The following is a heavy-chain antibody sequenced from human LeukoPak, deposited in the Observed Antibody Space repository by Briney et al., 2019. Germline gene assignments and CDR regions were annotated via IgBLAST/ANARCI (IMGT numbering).Heavy chain of an antibody. D-gene: IGHD6-19*01. CDR2: IRYDGSNK. V-gene: IGHV3-30*02. J-gene: IGHJ4*02. Sequence: GGSLRLSCAASGFTFSSYGMHWVRQAPGKGLEWVAFIRYDGSNKYYADSVKGRFTISRDNSKNTLYLQMNSLRAEDTAVYYCARVLPLYSSGWSPFDYWGQGTLVTVSS. CDR3: ARVLPLYSSGWSPFDY. CDR1: GFTFSSYG.